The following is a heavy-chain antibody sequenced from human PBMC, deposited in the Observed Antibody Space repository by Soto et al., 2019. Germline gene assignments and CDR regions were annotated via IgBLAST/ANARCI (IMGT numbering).Heavy chain of an antibody. CDR2: ISYDGSNK. CDR3: AKTGYYGSGSYYRGMDV. J-gene: IGHJ6*02. CDR1: GFTFSSYG. Sequence: GGSLRLSCAASGFTFSSYGMHWVRQAPGKGLEWVAVISYDGSNKYYADSVKGRFTISRDNSKNTLYLQMNSLRAEDTAVYYCAKTGYYGSGSYYRGMDVWGQGTTVTVSS. D-gene: IGHD3-10*01. V-gene: IGHV3-30*18.